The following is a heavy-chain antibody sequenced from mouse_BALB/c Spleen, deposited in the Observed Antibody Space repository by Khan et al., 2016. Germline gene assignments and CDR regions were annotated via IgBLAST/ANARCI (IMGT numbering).Heavy chain of an antibody. CDR1: GFSLTTYG. D-gene: IGHD1-1*01. CDR3: ARRTAYYSYAMDY. J-gene: IGHJ4*01. Sequence: QVQLKQSGPGLVQPSQSLSITCTVSGFSLTTYGVHWVRQSPGKGLEWLGAIWSGGITDYNADFISRLSTSKDNSKSQVFFKMNSLPVNDTAIYYCARRTAYYSYAMDYWGQGTSVTVSS. V-gene: IGHV2-2*02. CDR2: IWSGGIT.